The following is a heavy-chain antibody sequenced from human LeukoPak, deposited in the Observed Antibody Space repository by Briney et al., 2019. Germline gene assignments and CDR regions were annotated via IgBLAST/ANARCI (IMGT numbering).Heavy chain of an antibody. Sequence: GGSLRLSCAASGFTFSSYSMNWGRQAPGKGLEWVSYISSSSSTIYYADSVKGRFTISRDNAKNSLYLQMNSLRDEDTAVYYCARGEFTMVRGGSVFDYWGQGTLVTVSS. CDR2: ISSSSSTI. CDR1: GFTFSSYS. V-gene: IGHV3-48*02. CDR3: ARGEFTMVRGGSVFDY. J-gene: IGHJ4*02. D-gene: IGHD3-10*01.